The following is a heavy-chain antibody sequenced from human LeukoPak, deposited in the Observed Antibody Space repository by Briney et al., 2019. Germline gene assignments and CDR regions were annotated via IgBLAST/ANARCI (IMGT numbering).Heavy chain of an antibody. CDR2: ISSGSSYI. CDR3: APQLYGGSDY. CDR1: GFTLRSYS. D-gene: IGHD4-23*01. J-gene: IGHJ4*02. V-gene: IGHV3-21*01. Sequence: GGSLRLSCVASGFTLRSYSMNWVRQAPGKGLEWVSSISSGSSYISYADSVKGRFTISRDNAKNSLYLQMSSLRAEDTAVYYCAPQLYGGSDYWGQGTLVTVSS.